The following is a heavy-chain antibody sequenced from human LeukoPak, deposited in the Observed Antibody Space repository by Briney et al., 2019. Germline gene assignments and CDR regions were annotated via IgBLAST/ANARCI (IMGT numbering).Heavy chain of an antibody. CDR1: GGSISSSSYY. D-gene: IGHD3-16*01. CDR3: ARDWGRGITFDY. CDR2: IYYSGST. Sequence: PSETLSLTCTVSGGSISSSSYYWGWIRQPPGKGLEWIGSIYYSGSTYYNPSLKSRVTISVDTSKNQFSLKLSSVTAADTAVYYCARDWGRGITFDYWGQGTLVTVSS. J-gene: IGHJ4*02. V-gene: IGHV4-39*07.